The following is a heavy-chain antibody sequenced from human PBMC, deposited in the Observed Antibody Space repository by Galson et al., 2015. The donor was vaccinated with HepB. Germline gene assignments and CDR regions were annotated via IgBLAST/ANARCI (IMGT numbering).Heavy chain of an antibody. Sequence: SLRLSCAASGFSVNDYTMHWVRQAPGKGLEGVSLISWDATTTSYTDSVKGRFTVPSDQRRTTLYLQMKGLRSEDSGLYYCAKDLPHWGGLDYWGQGTRLNLSS. D-gene: IGHD2-21*01. J-gene: IGHJ4*02. V-gene: IGHV3-43*01. CDR3: AKDLPHWGGLDY. CDR2: ISWDATTT. CDR1: GFSVNDYT.